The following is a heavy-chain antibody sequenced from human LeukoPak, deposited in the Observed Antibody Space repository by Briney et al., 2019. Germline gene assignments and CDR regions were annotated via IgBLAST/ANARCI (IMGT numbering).Heavy chain of an antibody. J-gene: IGHJ3*02. CDR1: GFTFSSYS. D-gene: IGHD3-22*01. CDR2: ISSSSSTI. CDR3: TRDHHRRHYDSQARNTFDI. V-gene: IGHV3-48*01. Sequence: GGSLRLSCAASGFTFSSYSMNWVRQAPGKGLEWVSYISSSSSTIYYADSVRGRFAISRDNAKNSLYLQINSLRAEDTAVYYCTRDHHRRHYDSQARNTFDIWGQGTMVTVSS.